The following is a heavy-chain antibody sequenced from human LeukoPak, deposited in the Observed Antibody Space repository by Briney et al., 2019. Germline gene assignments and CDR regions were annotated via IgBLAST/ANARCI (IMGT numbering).Heavy chain of an antibody. J-gene: IGHJ5*02. CDR1: GGSISSGDYY. D-gene: IGHD2-2*01. CDR2: IYYSGST. Sequence: SQTLSLTCTVSGGSISSGDYYWSWIRQPPGKGLEWIGYIYYSGSTYYNPSLKSRVTISVDTSKNQFSLKLSSVTAADTAVYYCARVEFSPEDIVVVPAAMGWFDPWGQGTLVTVSS. V-gene: IGHV4-30-4*01. CDR3: ARVEFSPEDIVVVPAAMGWFDP.